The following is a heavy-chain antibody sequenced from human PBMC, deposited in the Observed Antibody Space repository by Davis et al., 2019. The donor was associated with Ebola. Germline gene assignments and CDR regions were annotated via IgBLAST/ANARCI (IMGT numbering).Heavy chain of an antibody. V-gene: IGHV1-69*13. D-gene: IGHD3-22*01. CDR1: GGTSSSNA. CDR2: INPIFGTA. J-gene: IGHJ4*02. Sequence: AASVKVSCKASGGTSSSNAISWLRQAPGQGLEWMGGINPIFGTANYAQKFQGRVTITADESTSTAYMELSSLRSEDTAVYYCARGSRDSSGYYWGYWGQGTLVTVSS. CDR3: ARGSRDSSGYYWGY.